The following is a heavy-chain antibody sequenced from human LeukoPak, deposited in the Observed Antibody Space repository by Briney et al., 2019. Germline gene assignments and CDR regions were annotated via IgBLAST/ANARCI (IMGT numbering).Heavy chain of an antibody. Sequence: GGSLRLSCAASGFTFSSYAMSWVRQAPGKGLEWVAVISYDGSNKYYADSVKGRFTISRDNSKNTLYLQINSLRAEDTALYYCVKASSSSPQYNWFDAWGQGTLVTVSS. CDR1: GFTFSSYA. J-gene: IGHJ5*02. CDR2: ISYDGSNK. D-gene: IGHD6-6*01. CDR3: VKASSSSPQYNWFDA. V-gene: IGHV3-30*18.